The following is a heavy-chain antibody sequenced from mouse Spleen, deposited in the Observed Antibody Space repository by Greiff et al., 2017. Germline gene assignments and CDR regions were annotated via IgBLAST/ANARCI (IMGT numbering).Heavy chain of an antibody. Sequence: VQLQQSGAELVKPGASVKISCKASGYAFSTYWLNWVKQRPGKGLEWIGQIFPGDGDTNYNGKFKGKATLTADKSSSTAYMQLSGLTSEDSAVYFCARWGYGTLDYWGQGTTLTVSS. D-gene: IGHD2-1*01. CDR1: GYAFSTYW. V-gene: IGHV1-80*01. CDR2: IFPGDGDT. J-gene: IGHJ2*01. CDR3: ARWGYGTLDY.